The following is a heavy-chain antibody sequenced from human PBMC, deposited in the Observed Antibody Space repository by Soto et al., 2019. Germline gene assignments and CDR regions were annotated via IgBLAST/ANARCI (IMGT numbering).Heavy chain of an antibody. CDR2: IYFSGST. D-gene: IGHD1-26*01. CDR1: GGSFSSYY. Sequence: SETLSLTCTVSGGSFSSYYWSWIRQPPGKGLEWIGYIYFSGSTNYNPSLKSRVTISIDTSMNQFSLKLSSVTAADTAVYYCARVDPPLWELQPERSDFHIWGQGTMVTVSS. J-gene: IGHJ3*02. CDR3: ARVDPPLWELQPERSDFHI. V-gene: IGHV4-59*01.